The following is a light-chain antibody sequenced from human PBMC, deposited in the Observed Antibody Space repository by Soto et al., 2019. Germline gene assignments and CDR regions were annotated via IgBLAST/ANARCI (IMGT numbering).Light chain of an antibody. V-gene: IGLV2-23*01. CDR3: CSYADLIL. CDR1: STDVGHYNL. Sequence: QSALTQPASVSGSPGQSITISCTGTSTDVGHYNLVSWYQQHPGKAPKLIIYEGSKRPSGVSNRFSGSNSGNTASLTISGLQTEDEAEYYCCSYADLILFGGGTKLTVL. J-gene: IGLJ2*01. CDR2: EGS.